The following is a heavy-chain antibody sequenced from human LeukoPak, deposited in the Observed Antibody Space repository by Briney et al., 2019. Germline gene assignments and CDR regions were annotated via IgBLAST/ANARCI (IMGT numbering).Heavy chain of an antibody. CDR2: ITLNSGAT. D-gene: IGHD5-12*01. Sequence: ASVKVSCKTSGYTFTGYNMHWVRQAPGQGLEWLGRITLNSGATGYAQKFQGRVTMTRDTSINTVYMELSRLRSDDTAVYYCATDKGYRNYFDYWGQGTLVTVSS. CDR3: ATDKGYRNYFDY. J-gene: IGHJ4*02. V-gene: IGHV1-2*06. CDR1: GYTFTGYN.